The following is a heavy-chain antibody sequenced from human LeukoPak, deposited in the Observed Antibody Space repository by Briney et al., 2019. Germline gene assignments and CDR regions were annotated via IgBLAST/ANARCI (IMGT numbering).Heavy chain of an antibody. J-gene: IGHJ4*02. V-gene: IGHV3-30*18. CDR2: ISYDGSNK. Sequence: GRSLRLSCAASGFTFSSYGMHWVRQAPGKGLEWVAVISYDGSNKYYADSVKGRFTISRDNSKNTLYLQMNSLRAEDTAVYYCAKDHLLAPTQRNTFEEFFDYWGQGTLVTVSS. D-gene: IGHD3-10*01. CDR3: AKDHLLAPTQRNTFEEFFDY. CDR1: GFTFSSYG.